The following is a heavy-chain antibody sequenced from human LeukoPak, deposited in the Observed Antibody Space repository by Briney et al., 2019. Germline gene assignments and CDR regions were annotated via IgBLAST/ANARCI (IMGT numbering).Heavy chain of an antibody. CDR3: AHRAGDGYNYFDY. CDR1: GFSLSTRGVG. Sequence: KSGPTLVKPTQTLTLTCTFSGFSLSTRGVGVGWIRQPPGKALEWLSLSYWDDDKRYSPSRKSRRTITKDTSKNQVVVTRTNMDPVDTATYYCAHRAGDGYNYFDYWGQGTLVTVSS. D-gene: IGHD5-24*01. V-gene: IGHV2-5*02. CDR2: SYWDDDK. J-gene: IGHJ4*02.